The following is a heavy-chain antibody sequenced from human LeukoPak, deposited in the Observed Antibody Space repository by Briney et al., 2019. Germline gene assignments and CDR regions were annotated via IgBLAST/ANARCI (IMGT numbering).Heavy chain of an antibody. CDR1: DESFSGYY. Sequence: ETLSLTCVVYDESFSGYYWTWISQPPGKGLEWIGEIIDTGSTKYNSSLKSRVTISVDTSKNQFSLKLSSVTAADTAVYYCARLKSGRSGRRFDYWGQGTLVTVSS. D-gene: IGHD2-15*01. CDR3: ARLKSGRSGRRFDY. V-gene: IGHV4-34*12. CDR2: IIDTGST. J-gene: IGHJ4*02.